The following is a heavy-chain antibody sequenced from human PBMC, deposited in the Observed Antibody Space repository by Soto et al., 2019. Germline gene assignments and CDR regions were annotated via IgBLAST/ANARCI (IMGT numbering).Heavy chain of an antibody. J-gene: IGHJ6*04. CDR2: IYYSGST. Sequence: SETLSLTCTVSGGSLSSSSYYWGWIRQPPGKGLEWIGSIYYSGSTYYNPSLKSRVTISVDTSKNQFSLKLSSVTAADTAVYYCARHPKRITIFGVVPVWGKGTTVTVSS. V-gene: IGHV4-39*01. CDR1: GGSLSSSSYY. D-gene: IGHD3-3*01. CDR3: ARHPKRITIFGVVPV.